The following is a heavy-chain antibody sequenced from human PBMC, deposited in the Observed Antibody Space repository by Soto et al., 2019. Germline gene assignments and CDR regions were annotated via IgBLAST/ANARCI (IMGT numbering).Heavy chain of an antibody. J-gene: IGHJ4*02. CDR3: AILGTYYFDNSDNYFDF. V-gene: IGHV1-3*05. D-gene: IGHD3-22*01. CDR2: INAGNGNT. CDR1: GYTLTRYA. Sequence: QVQLVQSGAEEMKPGASVKVSCKASGYTLTRYAIHWVRQAPGQRLEWMGWINAGNGNTKFSQKFPGRVTITRDTAASTAYMELRGLRSEDTAVYYCAILGTYYFDNSDNYFDFWGQGTLVTVSS.